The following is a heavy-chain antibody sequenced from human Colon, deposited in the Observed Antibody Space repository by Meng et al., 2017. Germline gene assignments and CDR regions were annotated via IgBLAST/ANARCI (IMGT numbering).Heavy chain of an antibody. CDR1: GFTFSSYA. CDR2: ISGTGGST. V-gene: IGHV3-23*01. Sequence: GESLKISCAASGFTFSSYAMSWVRQAPGKGLEWVSAISGTGGSTYYADSVKGRFTISRDNSKNTLYLQMNSLRAEDTAVYYCAKATDYCTNGVCPPNFDYWGQGTLVTVSS. J-gene: IGHJ4*02. D-gene: IGHD2-8*01. CDR3: AKATDYCTNGVCPPNFDY.